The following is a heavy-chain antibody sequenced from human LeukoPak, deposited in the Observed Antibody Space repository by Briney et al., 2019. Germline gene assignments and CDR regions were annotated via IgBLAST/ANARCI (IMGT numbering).Heavy chain of an antibody. CDR2: IYHSGST. V-gene: IGHV4-38-2*02. CDR1: GYSISSGYF. Sequence: PSETLSLTCTVSGYSISSGYFWGWIRQPPGKGLEWIGSIYHSGSTYYNPSLKSRVTISLDTSKNQFSLKLSSVTAADTAVYYCARGVVGLRYFQHWGQGTLVTVSS. J-gene: IGHJ1*01. D-gene: IGHD1-26*01. CDR3: ARGVVGLRYFQH.